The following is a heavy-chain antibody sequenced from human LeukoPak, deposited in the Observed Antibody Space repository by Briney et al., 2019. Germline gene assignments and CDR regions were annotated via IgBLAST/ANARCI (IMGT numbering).Heavy chain of an antibody. CDR2: ISSNGDNT. J-gene: IGHJ3*01. D-gene: IGHD2-15*01. V-gene: IGHV3-64D*06. CDR3: TRDSALLGVAFDL. Sequence: GGSLRLSCSASGFPFNTYAIHWVRQAPGKGLEYVAGISSNGDNTDFADSAKGRFTISRDNSKSSLFLQMNSLRAEDTAVYFCTRDSALLGVAFDLWGQGTVVTVSS. CDR1: GFPFNTYA.